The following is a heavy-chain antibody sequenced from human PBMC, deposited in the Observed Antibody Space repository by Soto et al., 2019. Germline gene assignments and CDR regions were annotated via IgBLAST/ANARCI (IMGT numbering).Heavy chain of an antibody. CDR3: VKEKLYSIYDYDIDF. CDR2: ISWHSGTI. J-gene: IGHJ4*02. D-gene: IGHD4-4*01. V-gene: IGHV3-9*01. Sequence: GGSLRLSCAASGFSFRNYAMHWVRRAPGKGLEWVSGISWHSGTIDYADSVSGRFTISRDNAKNSLYLQMTSPRAEDTAFYLFVKEKLYSIYDYDIDFWGQRTVVTVSS. CDR1: GFSFRNYA.